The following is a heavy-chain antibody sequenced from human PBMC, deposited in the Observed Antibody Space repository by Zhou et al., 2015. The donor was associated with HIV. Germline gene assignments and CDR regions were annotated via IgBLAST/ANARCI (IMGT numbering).Heavy chain of an antibody. CDR3: AREVGIAAAGEFGY. CDR2: INPNSGGT. CDR1: GYTFSGYY. D-gene: IGHD6-13*01. V-gene: IGHV1-2*02. J-gene: IGHJ4*02. Sequence: QVQLVQSGAEVKKPGASVKVSCKASGYTFSGYYMHWVRQAPGQGLEWMGWINPNSGGTNYAQKLQGRVTMTTDTSTSTAYMELRSLRSDDTAVYYCAREVGIAAAGEFGYWGQGTLVTVSS.